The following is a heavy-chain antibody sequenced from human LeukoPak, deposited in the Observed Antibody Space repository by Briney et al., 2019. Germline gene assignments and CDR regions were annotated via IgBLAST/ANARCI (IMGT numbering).Heavy chain of an antibody. CDR1: GFTFSSYE. CDR2: ISSSGSTI. CDR3: ARVFTVGPDAFDI. Sequence: GGSLRLSCAASGFTFSSYEMNWGRQAPGKGLEWVSYISSSGSTIYYADSVKGRFTISRDNAKNSLYLQMNSLRAEDTAVYYCARVFTVGPDAFDIWGQGTMVTVSS. V-gene: IGHV3-48*03. D-gene: IGHD4-23*01. J-gene: IGHJ3*02.